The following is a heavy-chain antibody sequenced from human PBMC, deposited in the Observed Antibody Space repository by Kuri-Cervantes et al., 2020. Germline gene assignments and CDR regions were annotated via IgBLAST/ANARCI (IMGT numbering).Heavy chain of an antibody. J-gene: IGHJ4*02. V-gene: IGHV4-59*08. CDR1: GASISNYF. CDR3: ARGRGVATRHFDY. D-gene: IGHD5-12*01. CDR2: IYYSGST. Sequence: SETLSLTCTVSGASISNYFWTWIRQPPGKGLEWIGYIYYSGSTYYNPSLKSRVTISVDTSKNQFSLKLSSVTAADTAVYYCARGRGVATRHFDYWGQGTLVTVSS.